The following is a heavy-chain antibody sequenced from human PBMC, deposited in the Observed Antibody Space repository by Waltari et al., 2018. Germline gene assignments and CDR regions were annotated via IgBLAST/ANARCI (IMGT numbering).Heavy chain of an antibody. CDR2: INPSGGST. V-gene: IGHV1-46*01. J-gene: IGHJ5*02. Sequence: QVQLVQSGSELKKPGASVKVSCKASGYTFTSYYMHWVRQAPGQGLEWMGIINPSGGSTSDAQKFQGRVTMTRDTSTSTVYMELSSLRSEDTAVDYCARGALIVVVVAASGGWFDPWGQGTLVTGSS. CDR1: GYTFTSYY. D-gene: IGHD2-15*01. CDR3: ARGALIVVVVAASGGWFDP.